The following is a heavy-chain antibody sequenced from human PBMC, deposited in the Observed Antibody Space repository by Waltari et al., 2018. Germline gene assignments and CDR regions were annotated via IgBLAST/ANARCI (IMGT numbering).Heavy chain of an antibody. CDR3: ARGEDYDFWSGYSGFDY. D-gene: IGHD3-3*01. CDR1: GGFISSGSYY. J-gene: IGHJ4*02. CDR2: IYTSGST. Sequence: GGFISSGSYYWSWIRQPAGKGLEWIGRIYTSGSTNYNPSLKSRVTISVDTSKNQFSLKLSSVTAADTAVYYCARGEDYDFWSGYSGFDYWGQGTLVTVSS. V-gene: IGHV4-61*02.